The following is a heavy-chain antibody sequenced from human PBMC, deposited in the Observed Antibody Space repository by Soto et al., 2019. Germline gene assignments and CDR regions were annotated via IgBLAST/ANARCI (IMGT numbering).Heavy chain of an antibody. Sequence: SETLSLTCAVYGGSFGGYYWSWIRQPPGKGLEWIGEINHSGSTNYNPSLKSRVTISVDTSKNQFSLKLSSVTAADTAVYYCARLEIVIMVYASGGFDHWGQGTLVTVSS. CDR2: INHSGST. CDR1: GGSFGGYY. J-gene: IGHJ5*02. CDR3: ARLEIVIMVYASGGFDH. V-gene: IGHV4-34*01. D-gene: IGHD2-8*01.